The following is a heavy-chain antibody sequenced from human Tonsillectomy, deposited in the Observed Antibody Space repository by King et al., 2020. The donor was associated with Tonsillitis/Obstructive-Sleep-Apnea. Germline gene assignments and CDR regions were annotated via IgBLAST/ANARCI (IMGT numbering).Heavy chain of an antibody. CDR2: INPSGGST. Sequence: QLVQSGAEVKKPGASVKVSCKACGYTFTSYYMHWVRQAPGQGLEWMGIINPSGGSTSYAQKFQGRVTMTRDTSTSTVYMELSSLRSEDTAVYYCARDCSSISCLYYYGMDVGGQGTTVTGSS. V-gene: IGHV1-46*03. D-gene: IGHD2-2*01. CDR1: GYTFTSYY. J-gene: IGHJ6*02. CDR3: ARDCSSISCLYYYGMDV.